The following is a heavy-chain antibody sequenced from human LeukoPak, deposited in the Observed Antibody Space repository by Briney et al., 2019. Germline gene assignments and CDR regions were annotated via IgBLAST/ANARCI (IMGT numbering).Heavy chain of an antibody. D-gene: IGHD6-19*01. J-gene: IGHJ4*02. V-gene: IGHV4-34*01. CDR2: INHSGST. CDR3: ARALSSGWTPYFDY. CDR1: GGSFSGYY. Sequence: SETLSLTCAVYGGSFSGYYWSWIRQPPGKGLEWIGEINHSGSTNYNPSLKSRVTISVDTSRNQFSLKLSSVTAADTAVYYCARALSSGWTPYFDYWGQGTLVTVSS.